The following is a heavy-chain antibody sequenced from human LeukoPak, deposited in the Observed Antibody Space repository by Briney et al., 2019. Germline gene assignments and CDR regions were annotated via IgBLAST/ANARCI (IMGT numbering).Heavy chain of an antibody. CDR2: ISSGSHYM. Sequence: GGSLRLSCAASGFTFSSYSMNWVRQTPGKGLQWVSSISSGSHYMSYADSLKGRFTISRDNARNSLYLQMNSLRAEDTAVYYCARLRVGAAGNPRWLDPWGQGTLVIVSS. V-gene: IGHV3-21*01. CDR3: ARLRVGAAGNPRWLDP. J-gene: IGHJ5*02. CDR1: GFTFSSYS. D-gene: IGHD6-13*01.